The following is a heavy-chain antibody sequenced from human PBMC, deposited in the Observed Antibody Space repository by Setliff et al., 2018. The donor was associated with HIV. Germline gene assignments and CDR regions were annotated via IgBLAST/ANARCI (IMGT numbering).Heavy chain of an antibody. CDR3: ARQQRLPGLQPPYWYFDL. V-gene: IGHV4-39*07. Sequence: SETLSLTCTVSGDSITSRSYYWAWIRQPPGKGLEWIGKINHGGSTNYNPSLKSRVSMSVDMSKNLFSLTLHSLTAADTAVYYRARQQRLPGLQPPYWYFDLRGRGALVTVSS. CDR2: INHGGST. J-gene: IGHJ2*01. D-gene: IGHD6-25*01. CDR1: GDSITSRSYY.